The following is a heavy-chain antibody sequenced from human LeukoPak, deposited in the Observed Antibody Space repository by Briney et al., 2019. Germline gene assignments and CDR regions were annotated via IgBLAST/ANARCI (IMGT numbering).Heavy chain of an antibody. CDR1: GYTFTSYG. CDR3: ARIKERHFDY. CDR2: TSAHNGNT. V-gene: IGHV1-18*01. Sequence: GASVSLSCTASGYTFTSYGISWVRQAPGQGLEWMGWTSAHNGNTNYAEKLQGRVTMTRDTSKSTVHMELGNLRSDDTAVYYCARIKERHFDYWGQGTLVTVSS. D-gene: IGHD5-24*01. J-gene: IGHJ4*02.